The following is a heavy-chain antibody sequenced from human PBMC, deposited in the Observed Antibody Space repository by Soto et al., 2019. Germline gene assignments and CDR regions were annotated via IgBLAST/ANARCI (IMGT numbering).Heavy chain of an antibody. J-gene: IGHJ4*02. V-gene: IGHV3-23*01. CDR2: ISGSGGST. D-gene: IGHD3-16*02. CDR1: GFTFSSYA. Sequence: EVQLLESGGGLVQPGGSLRLSCAASGFTFSSYAMSWVRQAPGKGLEWVSAISGSGGSTYYADSVKGRFTISRDNSKNTVYLQMNSLRAEDTAVYYCVKGGAKVLSYGTFGDYWGQGTLVTVSS. CDR3: VKGGAKVLSYGTFGDY.